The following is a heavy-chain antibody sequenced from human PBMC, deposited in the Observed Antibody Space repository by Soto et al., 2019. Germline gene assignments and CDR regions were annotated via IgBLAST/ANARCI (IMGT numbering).Heavy chain of an antibody. V-gene: IGHV1-3*01. CDR1: GFTFTTHA. CDR2: INAGNGNT. CDR3: ARRNNSGQIDY. Sequence: QFHLVQSGAEVKEAGASLKVSCKTSGFTFTTHAIHWVRQAPGQRFEWMGWINAGNGNTKYSQRFQDSVTISRNTSASTAYMELSSLTFEDKAVYYCARRNNSGQIDYWGQGTLVTVSS. D-gene: IGHD5-12*01. J-gene: IGHJ4*02.